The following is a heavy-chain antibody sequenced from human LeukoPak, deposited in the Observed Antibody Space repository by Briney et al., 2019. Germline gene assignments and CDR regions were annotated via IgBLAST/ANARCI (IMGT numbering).Heavy chain of an antibody. D-gene: IGHD6-13*01. CDR1: GGSISSSSYY. CDR3: ARRGYSSSWY. V-gene: IGHV4-39*01. Sequence: SETLSLTCTVSGGSISSSSYYWGWLRQPPGTGLEWIGSIYYSGSTYYNPSLKSRVTISVDTSKNQFSLKLSSVTAADTAVYYCARRGYSSSWYWGQGTLVTVSS. CDR2: IYYSGST. J-gene: IGHJ4*02.